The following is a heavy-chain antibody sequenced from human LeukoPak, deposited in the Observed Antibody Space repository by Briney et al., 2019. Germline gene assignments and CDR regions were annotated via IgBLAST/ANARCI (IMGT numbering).Heavy chain of an antibody. CDR3: ASFHRSGTDY. CDR2: IYTSGST. J-gene: IGHJ4*02. D-gene: IGHD3-3*01. CDR1: GGSISSGSYY. Sequence: SETLSLTCTVSGGSISSGSYYWSWIRQPAGKGLEWIGRIYTSGSTNYNPSPKSRVTISVDTSKNQFSLKLSSVAAADTAVYYCASFHRSGTDYWGQGTLVTVSS. V-gene: IGHV4-61*02.